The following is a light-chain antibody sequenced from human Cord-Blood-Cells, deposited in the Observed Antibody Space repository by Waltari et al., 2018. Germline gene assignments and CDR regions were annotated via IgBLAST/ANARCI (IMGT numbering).Light chain of an antibody. Sequence: QLVLTQSPSASASLGASVKLTCTLSSGHSSYAIAWPQPQPEKGPRYLMKLNSDGSHSKGDGIPDRFSGSSSGAERYLTISSLQSEDEADYYCQTWGTGINWVFGGGTKLTVL. CDR1: SGHSSYA. CDR2: LNSDGSH. J-gene: IGLJ3*02. CDR3: QTWGTGINWV. V-gene: IGLV4-69*01.